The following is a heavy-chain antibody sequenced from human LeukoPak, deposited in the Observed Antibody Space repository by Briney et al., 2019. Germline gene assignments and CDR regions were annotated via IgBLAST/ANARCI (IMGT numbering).Heavy chain of an antibody. V-gene: IGHV4-34*01. CDR2: INHSGST. Sequence: SETLSLTCAVYGGSFSNYYWSWIRQPPGKGLEWIGEINHSGSTNYNPSLKSRVTISVDTSKNQFSLERNSVTAADTAVYYCASRRRSGYYSTWGQGTLVTVSS. CDR1: GGSFSNYY. J-gene: IGHJ4*02. CDR3: ASRRRSGYYST. D-gene: IGHD3-22*01.